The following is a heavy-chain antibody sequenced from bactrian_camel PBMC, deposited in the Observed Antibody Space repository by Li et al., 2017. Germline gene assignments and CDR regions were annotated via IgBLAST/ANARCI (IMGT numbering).Heavy chain of an antibody. CDR2: IGMDGRT. CDR3: VRDRGLAVPAGSFDY. CDR1: GYTFNTY. D-gene: IGHD6*01. Sequence: VQLVESGGDSVQAGGSLRLSCAASGYTFNTYSWFRQAPGQERGGVAAIGMDGRTSAADSVKGRFTISRDNAKNTINLELNSLKIEDTAMYYCVRDRGLAVPAGSFDYWAQGTQVTVSS. J-gene: IGHJ4*01. V-gene: IGHV3S67*01.